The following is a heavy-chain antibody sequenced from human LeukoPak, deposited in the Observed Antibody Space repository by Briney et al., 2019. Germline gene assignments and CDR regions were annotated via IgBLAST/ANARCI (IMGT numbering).Heavy chain of an antibody. CDR1: GFTFSNYA. Sequence: GGSLRLSCAASGFTFSNYAMSWVRQAPGKGLEWVSGFSGSGGITYYADSVKGRFTISRDSSKNTLFLQMNRLRPEDAAVYYCAKAPVTTCRGAYCYPFDYWGQGTLVTVSS. J-gene: IGHJ4*02. V-gene: IGHV3-23*01. CDR3: AKAPVTTCRGAYCYPFDY. D-gene: IGHD2-21*01. CDR2: FSGSGGIT.